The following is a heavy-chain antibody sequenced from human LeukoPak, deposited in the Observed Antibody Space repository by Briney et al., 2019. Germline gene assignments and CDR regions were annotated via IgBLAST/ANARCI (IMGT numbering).Heavy chain of an antibody. D-gene: IGHD3-3*01. Sequence: GGSLRLSCAASGFTFSGYSMNWVRQAPGKGLEWVSSISSTSSYIYYTDSVKGRFTISRDNAKNSLYLQMNSLRAEDTAVYYCANWYYDFWSGYDYWGQGTLVTVSS. V-gene: IGHV3-21*01. CDR3: ANWYYDFWSGYDY. J-gene: IGHJ4*02. CDR1: GFTFSGYS. CDR2: ISSTSSYI.